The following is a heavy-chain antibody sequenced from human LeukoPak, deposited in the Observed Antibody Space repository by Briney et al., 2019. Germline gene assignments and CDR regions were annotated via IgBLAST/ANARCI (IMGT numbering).Heavy chain of an antibody. D-gene: IGHD2-15*01. CDR3: AREVVGSTLDY. CDR2: ISSSVSTI. J-gene: IGHJ4*02. CDR1: GFTFSDYN. V-gene: IGHV3-11*04. Sequence: PGGSLRLSCAASGFTFSDYNMSWIRQAPGKGLEWGSYISSSVSTIYYTDSVKGRFTISRDNAKNSLYLQMNSLRVDDTAVYYCAREVVGSTLDYWGQGTLVTVSS.